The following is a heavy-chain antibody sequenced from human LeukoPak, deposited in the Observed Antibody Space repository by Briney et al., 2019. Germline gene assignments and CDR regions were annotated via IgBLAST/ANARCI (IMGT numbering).Heavy chain of an antibody. CDR3: ARSSIAPYYFDY. V-gene: IGHV4-59*01. J-gene: IGHJ4*02. CDR1: GGSISSYY. D-gene: IGHD6-6*01. Sequence: SETLSLTCTVSGGSISSYYWSWIRQPPGKGLEWIGYIYYSGSTNYNPSLKSRVTISVDTSKNQFSLKLSSVTAADTAVYYCARSSIAPYYFDYWGQGTLVTVSS. CDR2: IYYSGST.